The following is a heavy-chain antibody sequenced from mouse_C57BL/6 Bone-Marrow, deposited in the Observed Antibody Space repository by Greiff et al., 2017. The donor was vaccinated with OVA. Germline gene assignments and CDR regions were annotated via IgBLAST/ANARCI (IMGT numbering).Heavy chain of an antibody. Sequence: EVMLVESGAELVRPGASVKLSCTASGFNLTDDYMHWVKQRPEQGLEWIGWLAPEHGDTDYASKCQGKATITADTTSNTAYLQRISLTSEDTAVYYCTTPRSSYDSMDYWGQGTSVTVAS. CDR2: LAPEHGDT. CDR3: TTPRSSYDSMDY. CDR1: GFNLTDDY. J-gene: IGHJ4*01. D-gene: IGHD1-1*01. V-gene: IGHV14-4*01.